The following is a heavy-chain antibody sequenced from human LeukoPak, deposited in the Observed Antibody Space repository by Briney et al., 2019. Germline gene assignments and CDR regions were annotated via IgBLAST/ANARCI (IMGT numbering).Heavy chain of an antibody. V-gene: IGHV3-9*01. CDR1: GFTFDDHV. D-gene: IGHD2-2*01. CDR3: AKDLGGSATTV. J-gene: IGHJ4*02. Sequence: GGSLRLSCAASGFTFDDHVMHWVRQAPGKGLEWVSSISWSGDRMGYADAVKGPFTISRDNAKNSLFLQMNSLRVEDTALYYCAKDLGGSATTVWGQGTLVTVSS. CDR2: ISWSGDRM.